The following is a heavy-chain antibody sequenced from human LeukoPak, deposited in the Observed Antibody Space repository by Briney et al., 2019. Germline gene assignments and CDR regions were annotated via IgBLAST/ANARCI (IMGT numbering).Heavy chain of an antibody. CDR3: AQSSVDTFDY. D-gene: IGHD6-6*01. V-gene: IGHV3-7*03. Sequence: GESLKISCKGFGYSFTSYWIGWVRQAPGKGLEWVANIKQDGSEKYYVDSVKGRFTISRDNAKNSLYLQMNSLRAEDTAVYYCAQSSVDTFDYWGQGTLVTVSS. CDR2: IKQDGSEK. J-gene: IGHJ4*02. CDR1: GYSFTSYW.